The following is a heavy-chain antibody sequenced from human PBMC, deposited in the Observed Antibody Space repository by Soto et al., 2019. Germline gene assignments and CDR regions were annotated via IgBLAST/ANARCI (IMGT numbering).Heavy chain of an antibody. V-gene: IGHV3-33*01. D-gene: IGHD3-3*01. CDR1: GFTFSSYG. CDR3: AREGGYDFWSAYDFDY. Sequence: QVELVESRGGVVQPGRSLRLSCAASGFTFSSYGMHWVRQAPGKGLEWVAVIWYDGSNKYYADSVKGRFTISRDNSKNTLYLQMNSLRAEDTAVYYCAREGGYDFWSAYDFDYWGQGTLVTVSS. CDR2: IWYDGSNK. J-gene: IGHJ4*02.